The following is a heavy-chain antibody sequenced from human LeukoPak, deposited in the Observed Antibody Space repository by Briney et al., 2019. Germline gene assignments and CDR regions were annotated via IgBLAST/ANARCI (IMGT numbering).Heavy chain of an antibody. Sequence: SETLSLTCAVYGGSFSGYYWSWIRQPPGEGLEWIGEINHSGSTNYNPSLKSRVTISVDTSKNQFSLKLSSVTAADTAVYYCARGRIEWYYYMDVWGKGTTVTVSS. CDR1: GGSFSGYY. CDR2: INHSGST. CDR3: ARGRIEWYYYMDV. V-gene: IGHV4-34*01. D-gene: IGHD1-14*01. J-gene: IGHJ6*03.